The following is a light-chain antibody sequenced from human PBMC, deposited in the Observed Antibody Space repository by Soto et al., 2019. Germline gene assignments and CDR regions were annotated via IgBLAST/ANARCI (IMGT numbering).Light chain of an antibody. J-gene: IGLJ1*01. CDR1: SSNIGAGYD. CDR3: QSYDRILSDHV. V-gene: IGLV1-40*01. CDR2: GNS. Sequence: QSVLTQPPSVSGAPGQRVTISCTGSSSNIGAGYDVHWYQQLPGTAPKLLIYGNSNRPSGVPDRFSGSKSGTSASLAITGLQAEDEADYYCQSYDRILSDHVFGTGTKVTVL.